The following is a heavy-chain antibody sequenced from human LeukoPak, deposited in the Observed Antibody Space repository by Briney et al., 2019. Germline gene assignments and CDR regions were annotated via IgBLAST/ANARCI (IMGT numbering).Heavy chain of an antibody. V-gene: IGHV1-2*02. D-gene: IGHD3-9*01. J-gene: IGHJ4*02. CDR3: ARGDHYDILTGYQTPSHLSDY. CDR2: INPNSGGT. CDR1: GYTFTAYY. Sequence: ASVKVSCTASGYTFTAYYVHWVRQAPGQGLEWMGWINPNSGGTNYAQKFQGRVTMTRDTSISTAYMELSRLRSDDTAVYYCARGDHYDILTGYQTPSHLSDYWGQGTLVTVSS.